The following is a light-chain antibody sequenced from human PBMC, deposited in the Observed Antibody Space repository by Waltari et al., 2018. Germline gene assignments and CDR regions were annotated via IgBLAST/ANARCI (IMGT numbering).Light chain of an antibody. CDR3: QQYNNWPFYT. J-gene: IGKJ2*01. V-gene: IGKV3-15*01. CDR2: DSS. Sequence: ETVITQSPATLSVSPGERATLSCLARQSLSNKLAWYQQKVGQAPRLLIYDSSTWATGIPDRFSGSGSGTEFTLTISSLQSEDFAVYYCQQYNNWPFYTFGQGTKLEI. CDR1: QSLSNK.